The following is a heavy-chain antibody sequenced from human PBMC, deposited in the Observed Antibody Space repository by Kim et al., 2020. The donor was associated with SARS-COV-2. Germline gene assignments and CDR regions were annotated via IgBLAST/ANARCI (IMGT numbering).Heavy chain of an antibody. J-gene: IGHJ5*02. D-gene: IGHD6-13*01. CDR3: ASSIIAAAGISWFDP. Sequence: SVKVSCKASGGTFSSYAISWVRQAPGQGLEWMGGIIPIFGTANYAQKFQGRVTITADESTSTAYMELSSLRSEDTAVYYCASSIIAAAGISWFDPWGQGTLVTVSS. V-gene: IGHV1-69*13. CDR1: GGTFSSYA. CDR2: IIPIFGTA.